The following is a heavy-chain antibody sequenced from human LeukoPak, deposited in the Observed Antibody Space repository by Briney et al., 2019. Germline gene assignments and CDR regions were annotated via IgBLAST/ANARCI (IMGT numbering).Heavy chain of an antibody. CDR2: MKPDGGEE. CDR3: ARDLSGPSVY. D-gene: IGHD2-15*01. V-gene: IGHV3-7*01. J-gene: IGHJ4*02. Sequence: GGSLRLSCAASGFAFSNYWLSWVRQPPGKALEWVATMKPDGGEEYFVDSVKGRFTISRDNAKNSLYLQMNSLRAEDTATYFCARDLSGPSVYWGQGTLVTVS. CDR1: GFAFSNYW.